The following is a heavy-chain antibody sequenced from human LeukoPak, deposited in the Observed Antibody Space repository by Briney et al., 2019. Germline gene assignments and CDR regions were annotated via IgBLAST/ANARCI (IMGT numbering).Heavy chain of an antibody. J-gene: IGHJ4*02. Sequence: QAGGSLRLSCTASGFTFGDYTVTWFRQAPGKGLEWVGFIRSKTYGGTTEDAASVKGRFTISRDDSKSIAYLQMNSLKTEDTAVYYCIRGGANSPFDYWGQGTLVTVSS. D-gene: IGHD3-16*01. CDR1: GFTFGDYT. V-gene: IGHV3-49*03. CDR3: IRGGANSPFDY. CDR2: IRSKTYGGTT.